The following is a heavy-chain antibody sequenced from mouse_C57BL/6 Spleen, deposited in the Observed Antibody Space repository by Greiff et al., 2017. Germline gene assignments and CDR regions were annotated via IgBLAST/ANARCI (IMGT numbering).Heavy chain of an antibody. CDR1: GFNIKDYY. Sequence: VQLQQSGAELVKPGASVKLSCTASGFNIKDYYMHWVKQRTEQGLEWIGRIDPEDGETKYAPKFPGKATITADTSSNTAYLQLSSLTSEDTAGYYWARPYYGSSYWFAYWGQGTLVTVSA. D-gene: IGHD1-1*01. V-gene: IGHV14-2*01. CDR3: ARPYYGSSYWFAY. J-gene: IGHJ3*01. CDR2: IDPEDGET.